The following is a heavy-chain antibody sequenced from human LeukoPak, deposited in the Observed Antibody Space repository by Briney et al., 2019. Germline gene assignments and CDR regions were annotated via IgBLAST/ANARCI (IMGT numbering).Heavy chain of an antibody. D-gene: IGHD3-16*01. V-gene: IGHV3-74*01. CDR3: ARVGAATYAFDI. CDR2: IKSDGSST. CDR1: GFTFSSYG. Sequence: PGGSLRLSCAASGFTFSSYGMSWVRQAPGKGLVWVSRIKSDGSSTSYADSVKGRFTISRDNAKNTLYLQMNSLRAEDTAVYYCARVGAATYAFDIWGQGTMVTVSS. J-gene: IGHJ3*02.